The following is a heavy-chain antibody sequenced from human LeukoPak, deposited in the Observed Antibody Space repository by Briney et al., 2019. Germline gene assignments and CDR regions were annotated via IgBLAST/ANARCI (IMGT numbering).Heavy chain of an antibody. CDR3: ATSRVFDF. CDR2: INSDGNNI. V-gene: IGHV3-48*04. J-gene: IGHJ4*02. CDR1: GFIFKKYW. Sequence: GGSLRLSCAASGFIFKKYWMNWVRQVPGKGLEWLSFINSDGNNIYYRDSVKGRFTISRDNAKKTLYLEMNNLRVDDTAIYYCATSRVFDFWGQGTLVAVSS.